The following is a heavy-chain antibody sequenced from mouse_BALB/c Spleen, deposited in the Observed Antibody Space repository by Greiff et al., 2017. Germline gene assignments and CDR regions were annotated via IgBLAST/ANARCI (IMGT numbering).Heavy chain of an antibody. Sequence: EVQVVESGGGLVQPGGSLKLSCAASGFTFSSYAMSWVRQSPEKRLEWVAEISSGGSYTYYPDTVTGRFTISRDNAKNTLYLEMSSLRSEDTAMYYCAREYYGSSGGYYAMDYWGQGTSVTVSS. CDR1: GFTFSSYA. CDR3: AREYYGSSGGYYAMDY. J-gene: IGHJ4*01. V-gene: IGHV5-9-4*01. CDR2: ISSGGSYT. D-gene: IGHD1-1*01.